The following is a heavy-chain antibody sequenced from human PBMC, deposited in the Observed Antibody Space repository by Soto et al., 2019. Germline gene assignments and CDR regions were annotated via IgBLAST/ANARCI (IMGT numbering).Heavy chain of an antibody. D-gene: IGHD3-22*01. V-gene: IGHV4-61*01. CDR1: GGSVSSGSYY. Sequence: SETLSLTCTVSGGSVSSGSYYWSWIRQPPGKGLEWIGYIYYSGSTNYNPSLKSRVTISVDTSKNQFSLKLSSVTAADTAVYYCARGVGYYDSSGYPNCFDPWGQGTLVTVSS. CDR2: IYYSGST. J-gene: IGHJ5*02. CDR3: ARGVGYYDSSGYPNCFDP.